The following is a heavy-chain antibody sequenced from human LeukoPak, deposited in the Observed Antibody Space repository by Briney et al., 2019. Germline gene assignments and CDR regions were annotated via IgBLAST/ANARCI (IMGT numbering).Heavy chain of an antibody. CDR3: ARALGWEQGYYYYYMDV. CDR2: IYYSGST. V-gene: IGHV4-39*01. CDR1: GGSISSSSYY. J-gene: IGHJ6*03. Sequence: SETLSLTCTVSGGSISSSSYYWGWIRQPPGKGLEWIGSIYYSGSTYYNPSLKSRVTISVDTSKNQFSLKLSSVTAADTAVYYCARALGWEQGYYYYYMDVWGKGTTVTVSS. D-gene: IGHD1-26*01.